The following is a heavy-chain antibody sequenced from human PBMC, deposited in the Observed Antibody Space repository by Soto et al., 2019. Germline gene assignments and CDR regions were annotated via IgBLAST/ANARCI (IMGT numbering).Heavy chain of an antibody. CDR3: ARYRYDYIWGSLSLDAFDI. CDR1: GGSISSYY. CDR2: IYYSGSA. J-gene: IGHJ3*02. D-gene: IGHD3-16*01. V-gene: IGHV4-59*01. Sequence: NPSETLSLTCTVSGGSISSYYWSWIRQPPGKGLEWIGYIYYSGSANYNPSLKSRLTISVDTSKNQFSLKLSSVTAADTAVYYCARYRYDYIWGSLSLDAFDIWGQGTMVTVSS.